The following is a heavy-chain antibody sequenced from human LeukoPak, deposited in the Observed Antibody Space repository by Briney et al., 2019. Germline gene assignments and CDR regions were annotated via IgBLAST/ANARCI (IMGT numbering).Heavy chain of an antibody. D-gene: IGHD1-26*01. CDR3: ARAWESIAGYYFDY. CDR1: GYTFTSYG. CDR2: ISAYNGNT. J-gene: IGHJ4*02. V-gene: IGHV1-18*01. Sequence: GASVKVSCKASGYTFTSYGISWVRQAPGQGLEWMGWISAYNGNTNYAQKLQGRVTMTTDTSTSTAYMELSRLRSDDTAVYYCARAWESIAGYYFDYWGQGTLVTVSS.